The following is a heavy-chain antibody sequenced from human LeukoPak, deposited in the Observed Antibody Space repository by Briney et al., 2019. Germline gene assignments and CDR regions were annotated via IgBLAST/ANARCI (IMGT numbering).Heavy chain of an antibody. V-gene: IGHV3-21*01. CDR3: ATDVSSSISCYSY. Sequence: EPGGSLRLSCAGSGFTFSRYSLNWVRQAPGKGLEWVSSISSSGRYIYYPDSLQGRFTVSRDNAKNLVYLQMNNLRAEDTAMYFCATDVSSSISCYSYWGQGTLVTVSS. CDR1: GFTFSRYS. J-gene: IGHJ4*02. D-gene: IGHD2-2*01. CDR2: ISSSGRYI.